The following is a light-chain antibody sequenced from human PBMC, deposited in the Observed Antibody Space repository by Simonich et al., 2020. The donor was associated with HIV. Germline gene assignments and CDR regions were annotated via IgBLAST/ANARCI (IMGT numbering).Light chain of an antibody. CDR2: EDN. V-gene: IGLV6-57*03. CDR3: QSYNTNNQGV. CDR1: SGSIASNS. Sequence: NFMLTQPHSVSESPGKTVTISCTRSSGSIASNSVQWYQQRPGSAPTPVIYEDNQRPSGVPDRFSGSIDSSSNSASLTISGLKTEDEADYYCQSYNTNNQGVFGGGTKLTVL. J-gene: IGLJ2*01.